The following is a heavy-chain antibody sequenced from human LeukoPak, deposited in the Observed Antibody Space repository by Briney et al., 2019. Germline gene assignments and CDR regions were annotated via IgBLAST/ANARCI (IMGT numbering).Heavy chain of an antibody. V-gene: IGHV3-48*01. CDR2: ISSSSNII. CDR3: ARAAYSSAWYSRYFDL. D-gene: IGHD6-13*01. CDR1: GFTFSSYS. Sequence: PGGSLRLSCAASGFTFSSYSMNWVRQAPGKGLEWISYISSSSNIIYYAASVKGRFTISRDNAKNSLYLQMNSLRAGDMAVYYCARAAYSSAWYSRYFDLWGRGTLVTVSS. J-gene: IGHJ2*01.